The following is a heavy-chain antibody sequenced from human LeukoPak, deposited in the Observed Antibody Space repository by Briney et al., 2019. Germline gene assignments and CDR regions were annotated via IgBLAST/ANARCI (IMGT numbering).Heavy chain of an antibody. CDR3: ASGLVRGAAAGTVDY. J-gene: IGHJ4*02. CDR2: ISSSSSYI. D-gene: IGHD6-13*01. CDR1: RFTFSSHS. Sequence: PGGSLRLSCAASRFTFSSHSMNWVRQASGKGLEGVSSISSSSSYIYYADSVKGRFTISRDNAKNSLYLQMNSLRAEDTAVYYCASGLVRGAAAGTVDYWGQGTLVTVSS. V-gene: IGHV3-21*01.